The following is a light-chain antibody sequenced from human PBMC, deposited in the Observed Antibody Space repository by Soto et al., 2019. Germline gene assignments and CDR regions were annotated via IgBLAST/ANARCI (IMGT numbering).Light chain of an antibody. CDR1: SSDVGSYNY. Sequence: QSALTQPASVSGSPGQSITISCTGTSSDVGSYNYVSWYQQYPGKAPKLMIYDVSNRPSGVSYRFSGSKSGNTASLPISGLQAEDESDYYCSSYTTRSTHVVFGGRTQLTVL. CDR2: DVS. CDR3: SSYTTRSTHVV. V-gene: IGLV2-14*01. J-gene: IGLJ2*01.